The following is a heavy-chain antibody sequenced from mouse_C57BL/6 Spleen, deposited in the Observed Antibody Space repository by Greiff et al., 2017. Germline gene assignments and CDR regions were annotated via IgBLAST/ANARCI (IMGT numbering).Heavy chain of an antibody. CDR2: ISDGGSYT. D-gene: IGHD1-1*01. V-gene: IGHV5-4*03. Sequence: EVMLVESGGGLVKPGGSLKLSCAASGFTFSSYAMSWVRQTPEKRLEWVATISDGGSYTYYPDNVKGRFTISRDNAKNNLYLHMSHLKSEDTAMYYWARGGAGSSYWYFDVWGTGTTVTVSS. CDR3: ARGGAGSSYWYFDV. CDR1: GFTFSSYA. J-gene: IGHJ1*03.